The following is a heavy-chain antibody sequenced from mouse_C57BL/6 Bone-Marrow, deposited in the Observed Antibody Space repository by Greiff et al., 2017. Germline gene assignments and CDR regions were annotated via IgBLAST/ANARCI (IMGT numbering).Heavy chain of an antibody. V-gene: IGHV2-2*01. CDR3: ARIWFYWDFDV. J-gene: IGHJ1*03. CDR2: IWSGGST. CDR1: GFSLTSYG. D-gene: IGHD2-2*01. Sequence: QVQLQQSGPGLVQPSQSLSITCTVSGFSLTSYGVHWVRQSPGKGLEWLGVIWSGGSTDYNAAFISRLSISKDNSKSQVFFKMNSLQADDTAIYYCARIWFYWDFDVWGTGTTVTVSS.